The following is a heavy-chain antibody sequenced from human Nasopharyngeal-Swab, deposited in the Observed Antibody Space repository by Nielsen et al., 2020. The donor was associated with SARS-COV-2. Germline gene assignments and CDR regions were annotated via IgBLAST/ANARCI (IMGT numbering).Heavy chain of an antibody. CDR3: AKDDFCPACAFDV. CDR2: VSNNDGSLT. D-gene: IGHD2-21*02. CDR1: GFDLSKDA. V-gene: IGHV3-23*01. J-gene: IGHJ3*01. Sequence: GESLTIARAPAGFDLSKDAMGCVRQAPGKGLKGVTTVSNNDGSLTFYAGSVRGRFTITRDTSKNTVSLQMNSVRAEDTAVYYCAKDDFCPACAFDVWGQGTIVTVSS.